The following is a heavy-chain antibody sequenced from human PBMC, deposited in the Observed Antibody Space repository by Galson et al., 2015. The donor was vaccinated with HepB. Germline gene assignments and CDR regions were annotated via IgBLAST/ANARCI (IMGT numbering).Heavy chain of an antibody. CDR3: ARFQPGYSYGRSAAFDM. J-gene: IGHJ3*02. D-gene: IGHD5-18*01. CDR1: GYTFTSYA. CDR2: INAGNGNT. V-gene: IGHV1-3*01. Sequence: SVKVSCKASGYTFTSYAMHWVRQAPGQRLEWMGWINAGNGNTKYSQKFQGRVTITRDTSASTAYMELSSLRSEDTAVYYCARFQPGYSYGRSAAFDMWGQGTMVTVSS.